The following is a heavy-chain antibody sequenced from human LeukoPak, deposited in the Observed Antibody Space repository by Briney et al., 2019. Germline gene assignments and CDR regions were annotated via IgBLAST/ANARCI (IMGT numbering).Heavy chain of an antibody. CDR1: GFTFSNYA. V-gene: IGHV3-23*01. J-gene: IGHJ6*04. CDR2: INGRGGST. Sequence: GGSLRLSCAASGFTFSNYAMSWVRQAPGKGLEWVSSINGRGGSTYYADSVKGRFTISRDNSKNTLDLQLNSLRAEDTAVYYCAELGITMIGGVWGKGTTVTISS. CDR3: AELGITMIGGV. D-gene: IGHD3-10*02.